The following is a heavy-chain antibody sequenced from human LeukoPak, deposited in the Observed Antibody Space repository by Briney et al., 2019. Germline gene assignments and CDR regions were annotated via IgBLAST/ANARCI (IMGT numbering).Heavy chain of an antibody. CDR2: ISAGSGNT. D-gene: IGHD1-1*01. CDR3: ARERDDEHFAI. CDR1: GDSSTTNG. Sequence: ASVKVSCKASGDSSTTNGIIWLRQAPGQRPEWMGWISAGSGNTKYSQKFQDRVTITRDTAASTVYLDFSSLRPEDTAVYFCARERDDEHFAICSRGKLATVSS. V-gene: IGHV1-3*01. J-gene: IGHJ3*02.